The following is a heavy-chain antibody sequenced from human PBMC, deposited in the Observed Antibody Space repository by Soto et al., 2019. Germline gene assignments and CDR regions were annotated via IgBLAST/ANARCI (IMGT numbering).Heavy chain of an antibody. Sequence: SETLSLTCTVSGGSISSYYWSWIRQPPGKGLEWIGYIYYSGSTNYNPSLKSRVTMSVDTSKNQFSLNLSSVTAADTAVYYCARHLGYDSSGYYRNWFGPWGQGTLVTVS. V-gene: IGHV4-59*08. D-gene: IGHD3-22*01. CDR3: ARHLGYDSSGYYRNWFGP. CDR2: IYYSGST. CDR1: GGSISSYY. J-gene: IGHJ5*02.